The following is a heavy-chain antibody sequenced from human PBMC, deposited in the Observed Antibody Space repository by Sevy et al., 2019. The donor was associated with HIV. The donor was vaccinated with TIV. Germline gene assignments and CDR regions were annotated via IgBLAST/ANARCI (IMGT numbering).Heavy chain of an antibody. CDR1: GFTFSSYG. CDR2: ISYDGSNK. J-gene: IGHJ6*02. D-gene: IGHD3-9*01. V-gene: IGHV3-30*18. CDR3: ANTLPNYDILTGRDSYYYYGMDV. Sequence: GGSLRLSCAASGFTFSSYGMHWVRQAPGKGLEWVAVISYDGSNKYYADSVKGPFTISRDNSKNTRYLQMNSLRAEDTAWYYCANTLPNYDILTGRDSYYYYGMDVWGQGTTVTVSS.